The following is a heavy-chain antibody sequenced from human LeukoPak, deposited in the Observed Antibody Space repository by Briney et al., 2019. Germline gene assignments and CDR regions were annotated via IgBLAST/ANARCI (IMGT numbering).Heavy chain of an antibody. V-gene: IGHV1-2*02. D-gene: IGHD6-6*01. CDR2: INPNSGGT. CDR3: ARDPGSSSGWYFDL. CDR1: GYTFTGYY. J-gene: IGHJ2*01. Sequence: ASVKVSCKASGYTFTGYYMHWVRQAPGQGFEWMGWINPNSGGTNYAQKFQGRVTMTRDTSISTAYMEPSRLRSDDTAVYYCARDPGSSSGWYFDLWGRGTLVTVSS.